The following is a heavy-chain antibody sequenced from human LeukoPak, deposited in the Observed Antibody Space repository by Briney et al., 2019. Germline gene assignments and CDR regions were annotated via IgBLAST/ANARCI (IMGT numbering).Heavy chain of an antibody. Sequence: GASVNVSCKASVYTCTFYYMHWVRQAPGQGLEWMGWINPNNGGTNYAKKFQGRVTMTRDTSISTAYMALSRLRSDDTAVYYCAASSGSGAFDIWGQGTMVTVSS. CDR1: VYTCTFYY. CDR3: AASSGSGAFDI. D-gene: IGHD6-19*01. V-gene: IGHV1-2*02. J-gene: IGHJ3*02. CDR2: INPNNGGT.